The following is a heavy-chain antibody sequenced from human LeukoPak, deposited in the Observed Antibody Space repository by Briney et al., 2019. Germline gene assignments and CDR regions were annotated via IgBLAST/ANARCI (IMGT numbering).Heavy chain of an antibody. CDR1: GFTFSSYT. CDR2: ISSSGSTI. Sequence: AGGSLRLSCAASGFTFSSYTMNWVRQAPGKGLEWVSYISSSGSTIYYADSVKGRFTISRDNAKNSLYLQMNSLRDEDTAVYYCARDPERESYDYYYYGMDVWGQGSTVTVSS. V-gene: IGHV3-48*02. CDR3: ARDPERESYDYYYYGMDV. D-gene: IGHD1-26*01. J-gene: IGHJ6*02.